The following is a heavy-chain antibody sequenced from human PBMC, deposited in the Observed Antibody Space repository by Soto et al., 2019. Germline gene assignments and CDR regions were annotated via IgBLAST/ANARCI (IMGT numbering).Heavy chain of an antibody. CDR2: ISAYNGNT. J-gene: IGHJ6*02. Sequence: ASVKVSCKASGYTFTSYGISWVRQAPGQGLEWMGWISAYNGNTNYAQKLQGRVTMTTDTSTSTAYMELRSLRSDDTAVYYCARRVRYSGYDERYYYYYGMDVWGRGTTVTVS. D-gene: IGHD5-12*01. V-gene: IGHV1-18*01. CDR3: ARRVRYSGYDERYYYYYGMDV. CDR1: GYTFTSYG.